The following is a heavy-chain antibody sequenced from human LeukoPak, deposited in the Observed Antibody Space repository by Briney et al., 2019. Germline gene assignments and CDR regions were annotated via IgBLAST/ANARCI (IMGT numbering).Heavy chain of an antibody. D-gene: IGHD3-10*01. V-gene: IGHV4-39*07. J-gene: IGHJ5*01. CDR1: GGSISSSSYY. CDR3: RSRQASGLFNS. CDR2: FFYRGTT. Sequence: SETLSLTCTVSGGSISSSSYYWGWIRQPPGKGLEWIGNFFYRGTTYYNPSLKSRVTISVDTSKNQFSLKLSSVTAAGTAVYCARSRQASGLFNSWGQGTLVVVSS.